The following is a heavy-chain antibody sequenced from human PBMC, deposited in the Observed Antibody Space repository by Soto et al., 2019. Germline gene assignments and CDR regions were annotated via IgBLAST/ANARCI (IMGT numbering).Heavy chain of an antibody. CDR3: AKPLWFGESVFDP. V-gene: IGHV3-23*01. CDR2: IRGSAGNT. D-gene: IGHD3-10*01. CDR1: GFTFSDYG. J-gene: IGHJ5*02. Sequence: EVQLSQSGGGFVQPGGSLRLSCAASGFTFSDYGMSWVRQAPGKGLEWVSTIRGSAGNTYYVDSVKGRFTISRDDSTNTVYLQMNSLRAEDTAVYYCAKPLWFGESVFDPWGQGTLVIVSS.